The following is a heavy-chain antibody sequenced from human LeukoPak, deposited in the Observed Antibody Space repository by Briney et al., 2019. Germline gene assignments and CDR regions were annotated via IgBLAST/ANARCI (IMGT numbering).Heavy chain of an antibody. V-gene: IGHV3-74*01. D-gene: IGHD3-22*01. CDR1: GFTFSSYW. CDR2: INSDGSRT. Sequence: GGSLRLSCAASGFTFSSYWMHWVRQAPGKGLVWVSRINSDGSRTNYADSVKGRFTISRDNSKNTLYLQMNSLRAEDTAVYYCAGNVVHSSGFAFDIWGQGTMVTVSS. CDR3: AGNVVHSSGFAFDI. J-gene: IGHJ3*02.